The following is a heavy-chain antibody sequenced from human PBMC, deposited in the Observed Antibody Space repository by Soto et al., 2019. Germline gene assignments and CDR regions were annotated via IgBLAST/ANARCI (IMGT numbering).Heavy chain of an antibody. Sequence: SETLSLTCTVSGGSITSSSYYWGWIRQPPGKGLEWIGSIYYSGSTYYNPSLKSRGTISLDTPKNQFSLKLSSVTAADTAMYYCAKIAVSGPFDYWGQGILVTVSS. CDR2: IYYSGST. V-gene: IGHV4-39*07. CDR3: AKIAVSGPFDY. CDR1: GGSITSSSYY. D-gene: IGHD6-19*01. J-gene: IGHJ4*02.